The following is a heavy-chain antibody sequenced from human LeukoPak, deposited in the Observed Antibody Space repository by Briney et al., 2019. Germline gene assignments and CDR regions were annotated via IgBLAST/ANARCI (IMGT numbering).Heavy chain of an antibody. D-gene: IGHD6-19*01. V-gene: IGHV4-59*08. CDR1: GGSISTYY. Sequence: SETLSLTCTVSGGSISTYYWSWVRQPPGKGLEWIGFSSYSGHTNYNPSPKSRVTVSVDTSKNQFSLELSSLTAADTAVYFCARSPPVPGTGGWFDPWGQGTLVIVSS. CDR3: ARSPPVPGTGGWFDP. CDR2: SSYSGHT. J-gene: IGHJ5*02.